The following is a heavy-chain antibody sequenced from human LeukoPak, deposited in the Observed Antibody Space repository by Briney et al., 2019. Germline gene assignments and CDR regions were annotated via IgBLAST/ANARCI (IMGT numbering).Heavy chain of an antibody. CDR2: ISGSGGST. D-gene: IGHD3-22*01. CDR1: GFTFSNYA. V-gene: IGHV3-23*01. J-gene: IGHJ4*02. CDR3: AKVSYYYGSSGYPYYFDY. Sequence: GGSLRLSCAASGFTFSNYAVSWVRQAPGKGLEWVSAISGSGGSTYYADSVKGRFTISRDNSKNTLYLQMNSLRAEDTAVYYCAKVSYYYGSSGYPYYFDYWGQGTLVTVSS.